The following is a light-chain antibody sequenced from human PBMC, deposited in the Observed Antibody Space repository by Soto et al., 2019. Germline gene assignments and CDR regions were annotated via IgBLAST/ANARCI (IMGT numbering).Light chain of an antibody. CDR3: SSYAASNNFYFV. CDR1: SSDVGGYNY. V-gene: IGLV2-8*01. CDR2: EVT. J-gene: IGLJ3*02. Sequence: QSVLTQPPSASASPGESVTISCPGTSSDVGGYNYVSWYQQYPGRAPKLMIYEVTKRPSGVPDRFSGSKSGNTASLTVSGLQAEDEADYYCSSYAASNNFYFVFG.